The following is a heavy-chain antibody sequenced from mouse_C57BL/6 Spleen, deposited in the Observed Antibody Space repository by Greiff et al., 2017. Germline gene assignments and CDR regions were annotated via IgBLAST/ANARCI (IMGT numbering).Heavy chain of an antibody. Sequence: VQLQQSGPELVKPGASVKISCKASGYTFTDYYMNWVKQSHGKSLEWIGDINPNNGGTSYNQKFKGKATLTVDQSSSTAYMELRSLTYEDSAVYYCARSGNYYGSSYWFAYWGQGTLVTVSA. CDR2: INPNNGGT. CDR3: ARSGNYYGSSYWFAY. CDR1: GYTFTDYY. J-gene: IGHJ3*01. V-gene: IGHV1-26*01. D-gene: IGHD1-1*01.